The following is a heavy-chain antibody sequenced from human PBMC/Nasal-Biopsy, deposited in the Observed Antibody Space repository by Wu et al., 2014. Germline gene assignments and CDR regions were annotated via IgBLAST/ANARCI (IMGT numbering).Heavy chain of an antibody. Sequence: LRLSCAVSGFTVSNNYMTWVRQAPGKGLEWVSSIYSGGRTYYADSVNGRFTISRDNYKNMVFLQMSGLRVEDTAIYYCARDPRLEFRIAGATPCWGQGTLVTVSS. CDR2: IYSGGRT. J-gene: IGHJ4*02. CDR3: ARDPRLEFRIAGATPC. D-gene: IGHD1-26*01. V-gene: IGHV3-53*01. CDR1: GFTVSNNY.